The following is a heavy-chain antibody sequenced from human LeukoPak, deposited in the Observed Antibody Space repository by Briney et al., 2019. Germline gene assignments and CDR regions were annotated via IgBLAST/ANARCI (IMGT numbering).Heavy chain of an antibody. CDR2: IYYSGST. V-gene: IGHV4-59*01. D-gene: IGHD6-19*01. CDR1: GGSISSYY. CDR3: ARGFSGWYWDY. J-gene: IGHJ4*02. Sequence: SETLSLTCTVSGGSISSYYWSWIRQPPGKGLEWIGYIYYSGSTNYNPSPKSRVTISVDTSKNQFSLKLSSVTAADTAVYYCARGFSGWYWDYWGQGTLVTVSS.